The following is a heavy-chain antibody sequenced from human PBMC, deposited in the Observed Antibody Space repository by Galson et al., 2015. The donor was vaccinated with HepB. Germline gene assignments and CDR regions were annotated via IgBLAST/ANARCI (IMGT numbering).Heavy chain of an antibody. CDR1: GYTFTSYY. CDR3: ARDGLYCSSTSCYADYYYYYMDV. Sequence: SVKVSCKASGYTFTSYYMHWVRQAPGQGLEWMGIINPSGGSTSYAQKFQGRVTMTRDTSTSTVYMELSSLRSEDTAVYYCARDGLYCSSTSCYADYYYYYMDVWGKGTTVTVSS. V-gene: IGHV1-46*03. J-gene: IGHJ6*03. CDR2: INPSGGST. D-gene: IGHD2-2*01.